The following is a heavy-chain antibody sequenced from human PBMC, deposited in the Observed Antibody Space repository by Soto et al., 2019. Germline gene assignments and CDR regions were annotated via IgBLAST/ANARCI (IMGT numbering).Heavy chain of an antibody. D-gene: IGHD3-16*01. CDR2: IYYSGST. Sequence: SETLSLTCTVSGGSISSGGYYWSWIRQHPGKGLEWIGYIYYSGSTYYNPSLKSRVTISVDTSKNQFSLKLSSVTAADTAVYYCARENLGSFNYYYYYGMDVWGQGTTVTVSS. CDR1: GGSISSGGYY. J-gene: IGHJ6*02. CDR3: ARENLGSFNYYYYYGMDV. V-gene: IGHV4-31*03.